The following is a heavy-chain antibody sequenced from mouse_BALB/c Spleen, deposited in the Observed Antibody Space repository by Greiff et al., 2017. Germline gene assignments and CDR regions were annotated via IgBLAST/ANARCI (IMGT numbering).Heavy chain of an antibody. Sequence: VQGVESGAELVRPGSSVKISCKASGYAFSSYWMNWVKQRPGQGLEWIGQIYPGDGDTNYNGKFKGKATLTADKSSRTAYMQLSSLTSEDSAVYFCARGGDYDGGAMDYWGQGTSVTVSS. CDR2: IYPGDGDT. D-gene: IGHD2-4*01. V-gene: IGHV1-80*01. CDR1: GYAFSSYW. CDR3: ARGGDYDGGAMDY. J-gene: IGHJ4*01.